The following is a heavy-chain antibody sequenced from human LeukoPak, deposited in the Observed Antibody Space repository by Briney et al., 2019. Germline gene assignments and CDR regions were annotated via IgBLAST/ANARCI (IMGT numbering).Heavy chain of an antibody. CDR3: ARAWVVGINWFDP. CDR1: GGSISSYY. D-gene: IGHD2-15*01. CDR2: IYYSGST. Sequence: PSETLSLTCTVSGGSISSYYWSWIRQPPGKGLEWIGYIYYSGSTNYNPSLKSRVTISVDTSKNQFSLKLSSVTAADTAIYYCARAWVVGINWFDPWGQGTLVTVSS. V-gene: IGHV4-59*01. J-gene: IGHJ5*02.